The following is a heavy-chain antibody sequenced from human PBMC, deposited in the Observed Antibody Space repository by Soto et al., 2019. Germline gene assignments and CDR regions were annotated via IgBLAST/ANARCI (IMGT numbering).Heavy chain of an antibody. CDR1: GYMFSNYE. V-gene: IGHV1-8*01. D-gene: IGHD2-21*02. Sequence: ASVKVSCKASGYMFSNYEIIWVRQATGQGLEWMGWMNPDSDKTDYAQKFQGRVTMTGNTSISTAYMELTALTYEDTAIYYCARPGVRYCGGDCYSSHWGQGTLVTVSS. J-gene: IGHJ4*02. CDR2: MNPDSDKT. CDR3: ARPGVRYCGGDCYSSH.